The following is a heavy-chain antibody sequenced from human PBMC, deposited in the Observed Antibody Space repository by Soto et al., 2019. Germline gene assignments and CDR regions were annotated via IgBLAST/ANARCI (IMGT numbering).Heavy chain of an antibody. V-gene: IGHV1-46*01. CDR3: ARVALRGGGWLDP. CDR1: GYTFTSYY. J-gene: IGHJ5*02. D-gene: IGHD3-16*01. CDR2: INPRGGST. Sequence: QVQLVQAGAEVKKPGASVNVSCKASGYTFTSYYMHWVRQAPGQGLEWMGIINPRGGSTTYAQKFKGRVTVTRDTSTITGYMELSNLRADGTAISYCARVALRGGGWLDPWGQGTLVTVCS.